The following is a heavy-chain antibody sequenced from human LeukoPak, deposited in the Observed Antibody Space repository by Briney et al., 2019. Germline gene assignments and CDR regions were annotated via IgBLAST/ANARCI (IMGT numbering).Heavy chain of an antibody. CDR1: GGSFSGYY. Sequence: PSETLSLTCAVYGGSFSGYYWSWIRQPPGKGLEWIGEINHSGSTNYNLYLKSRVTISVDTSKNQFSLKLSSVTAADTAVYYCARQPRLDYWGQGTLVTVSS. CDR3: ARQPRLDY. D-gene: IGHD3-3*01. CDR2: INHSGST. J-gene: IGHJ4*02. V-gene: IGHV4-34*01.